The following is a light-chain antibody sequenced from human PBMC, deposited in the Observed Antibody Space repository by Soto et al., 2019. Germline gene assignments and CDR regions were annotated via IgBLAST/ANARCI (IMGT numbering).Light chain of an antibody. Sequence: QSALTQPASVSGSPGQSITISCTGTSSDIGGYNYVSWYQQIPGKVPKLIIYDVSNRPSGVSDRFSGSKSGNAASLTISGPPAEDEAGYLWSPYTRTSTLYVFGTGTKLTVL. J-gene: IGLJ1*01. V-gene: IGLV2-14*03. CDR3: SPYTRTSTLYV. CDR2: DVS. CDR1: SSDIGGYNY.